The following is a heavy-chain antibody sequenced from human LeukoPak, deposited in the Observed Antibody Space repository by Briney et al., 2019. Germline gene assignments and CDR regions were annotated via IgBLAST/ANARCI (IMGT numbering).Heavy chain of an antibody. CDR1: GGSISSGSYY. CDR3: AREADRYSGSYHGGY. CDR2: IYTSGST. Sequence: SETLSLTCTVSGGSISSGSYYWSWIRQPAGKGLEWIGRIYTSGSTNYNPSLKSRVTISVDTSKNQFSLKLSSVTAADTAVYYCAREADRYSGSYHGGYWGQVTLVTVSS. J-gene: IGHJ4*02. D-gene: IGHD1-26*01. V-gene: IGHV4-61*02.